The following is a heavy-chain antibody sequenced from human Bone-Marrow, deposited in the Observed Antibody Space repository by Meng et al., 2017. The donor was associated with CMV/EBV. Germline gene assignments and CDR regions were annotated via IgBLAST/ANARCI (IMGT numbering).Heavy chain of an antibody. J-gene: IGHJ4*02. D-gene: IGHD3-22*01. V-gene: IGHV3-73*01. CDR2: IRSKANSYAT. Sequence: LVEPGGALRLLGGSLKLSCAASGFTFSGSAMNWVRQASWKGLEWVGRIRSKANSYATAYAASVKGRFTISRDDSRNTAYLQMNSLKTEDTAVYYCTILNYDSSGYLDYWGQGTLVTVSS. CDR3: TILNYDSSGYLDY. CDR1: GFTFSGSA.